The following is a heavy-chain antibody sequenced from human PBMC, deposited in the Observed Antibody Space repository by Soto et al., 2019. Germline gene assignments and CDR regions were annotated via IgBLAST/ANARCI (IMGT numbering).Heavy chain of an antibody. V-gene: IGHV4-59*12. D-gene: IGHD1-26*01. J-gene: IGHJ4*02. CDR2: IHYSGRT. CDR3: VRVGVGTGNHFDS. CDR1: NGSSSGFY. Sequence: SGALSRTCSVSNGSSSGFYWTWIRQPPGKILEWIGYIHYSGRTDYNPSLTSRATMSVDTSKNQFSLNLKSITAADTAVYYCVRVGVGTGNHFDSWGRGTLVTVSS.